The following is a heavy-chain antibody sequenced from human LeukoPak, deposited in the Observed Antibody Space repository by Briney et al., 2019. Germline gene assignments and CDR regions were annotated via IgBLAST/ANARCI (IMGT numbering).Heavy chain of an antibody. Sequence: PGGSLRLSCAASGFTFSSYGMHWVRQAPGKGLEWVAVIWYDGSNKYYADSVKGRFTISRDNSKNTLYLQMNSLRAEDTAVYYCARESSLGSGYSIVGDYWGQGTLVTVSS. D-gene: IGHD3-22*01. CDR3: ARESSLGSGYSIVGDY. CDR2: IWYDGSNK. CDR1: GFTFSSYG. V-gene: IGHV3-33*01. J-gene: IGHJ4*02.